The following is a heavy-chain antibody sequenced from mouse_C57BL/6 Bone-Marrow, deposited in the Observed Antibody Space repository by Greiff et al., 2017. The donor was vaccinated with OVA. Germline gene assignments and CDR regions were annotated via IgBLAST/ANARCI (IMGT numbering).Heavy chain of an antibody. CDR1: GFTFSSYA. J-gene: IGHJ1*03. V-gene: IGHV5-4*03. D-gene: IGHD2-5*01. Sequence: EVKLVESGGGLVKPGGSLKLSCAASGFTFSSYAMSWVRQTPEKRLEWVATISDGGSYTYYPDNVKGRFTISRDNAKNNLYLQMSHLKSEDTAMYYCARTIVTRRYFDVWGTGTTVTVSS. CDR2: ISDGGSYT. CDR3: ARTIVTRRYFDV.